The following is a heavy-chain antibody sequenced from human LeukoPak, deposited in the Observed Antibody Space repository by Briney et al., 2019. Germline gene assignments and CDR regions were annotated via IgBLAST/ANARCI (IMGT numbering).Heavy chain of an antibody. D-gene: IGHD5-18*01. CDR1: GFTFSGNW. J-gene: IGHJ4*02. Sequence: GGSLRLSCAASGFTFSGNWMHWVRQAPGKGLVWVSRIKGDGSSAYYADSVKGRFTISRDNAKNTLYLQMNSLRAEDTAVYYCARGYSYGYGYWGQGTLVTVSS. CDR3: ARGYSYGYGY. V-gene: IGHV3-74*01. CDR2: IKGDGSSA.